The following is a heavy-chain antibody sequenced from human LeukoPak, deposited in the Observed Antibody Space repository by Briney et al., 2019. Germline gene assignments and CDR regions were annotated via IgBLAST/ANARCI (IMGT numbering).Heavy chain of an antibody. J-gene: IGHJ4*02. CDR2: ISAYNGDT. CDR3: ARAYYHDSSDYYFPLDY. CDR1: GYTFTSYG. D-gene: IGHD3-22*01. Sequence: ASVKVSCKASGYTFTSYGITWVRQAPGQGLEWMGWISAYNGDTNYAQKVQGRVTMTTDTSTSTAYMELRSLRSDDTAVYYCARAYYHDSSDYYFPLDYWGQGTLVTVSS. V-gene: IGHV1-18*01.